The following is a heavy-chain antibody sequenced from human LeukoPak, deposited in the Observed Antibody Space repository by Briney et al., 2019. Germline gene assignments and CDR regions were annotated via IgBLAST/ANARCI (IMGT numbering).Heavy chain of an antibody. CDR3: AKDARRTNGWYFFDY. V-gene: IGHV3-23*01. D-gene: IGHD6-19*01. Sequence: GGSLRLSCAASGFAFSSLAIGWVRQAPGKGLEWVSVISDSGSITYYADSVKGRFTISRDNSKNTLFLQMNSLGAEDTAVYYCAKDARRTNGWYFFDYWGQGTLVTVSS. J-gene: IGHJ4*02. CDR2: ISDSGSIT. CDR1: GFAFSSLA.